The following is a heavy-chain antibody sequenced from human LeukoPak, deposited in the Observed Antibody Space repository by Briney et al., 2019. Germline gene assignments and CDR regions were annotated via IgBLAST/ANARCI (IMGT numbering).Heavy chain of an antibody. V-gene: IGHV4-59*01. CDR1: GGSINNYY. CDR3: TRDRRDGYNYVDV. CDR2: ISYSGST. J-gene: IGHJ4*02. D-gene: IGHD5-24*01. Sequence: PSETLSLTCTVSGGSINNYYWSWIRQPPGKGLEWIGYISYSGSTDYNPSLKSRVTMSVDTSKNQFSLKLKSVTPADTAIYYCTRDRRDGYNYVDVWGQGTLATVSS.